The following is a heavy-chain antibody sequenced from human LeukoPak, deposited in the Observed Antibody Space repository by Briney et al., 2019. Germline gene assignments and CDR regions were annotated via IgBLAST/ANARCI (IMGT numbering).Heavy chain of an antibody. CDR3: AREPYDSSGYSRSFDY. CDR1: GFTFSSYS. CDR2: ISSSSSYI. J-gene: IGHJ4*02. V-gene: IGHV3-21*01. Sequence: PGGSLRLSCAASGFTFSSYSMNWVRQAPGKGLEWVLSISSSSSYIYYADSVKGRFTISRDNAKNSLYLQMNSLRAEDTAVYYCAREPYDSSGYSRSFDYWGQGTLVTVSS. D-gene: IGHD3-22*01.